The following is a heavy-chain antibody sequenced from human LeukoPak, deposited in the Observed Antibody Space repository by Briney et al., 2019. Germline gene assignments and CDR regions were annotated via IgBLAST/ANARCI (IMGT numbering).Heavy chain of an antibody. CDR3: ARGRGGVVVPAASYYFDY. CDR1: GGSISSSSYY. V-gene: IGHV4-39*07. J-gene: IGHJ4*02. Sequence: SETLSLTCTVSGGSISSSSYYWGWIRQPPGKGMDWIGSIYYSGSTYYNPSLKSRVTISVDTSKNQFSLKLSSVTAADTAVYYCARGRGGVVVPAASYYFDYWGQGTLVTVSS. D-gene: IGHD2-2*01. CDR2: IYYSGST.